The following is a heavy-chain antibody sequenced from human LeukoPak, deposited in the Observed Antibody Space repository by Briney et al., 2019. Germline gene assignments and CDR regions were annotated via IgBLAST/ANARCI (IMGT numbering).Heavy chain of an antibody. CDR3: AREKLWFGELIAYYYYMDV. CDR1: GVSISSYY. CDR2: IYTSGST. V-gene: IGHV4-4*07. Sequence: SETLSLTCTVSGVSISSYYWSWIRQPAGKGLEWIGRIYTSGSTNYNPSLKSRVTMSVDTSKNQFSLKLSSVTAADTAVYYCAREKLWFGELIAYYYYMDVWDKGTTVTISS. J-gene: IGHJ6*03. D-gene: IGHD3-10*01.